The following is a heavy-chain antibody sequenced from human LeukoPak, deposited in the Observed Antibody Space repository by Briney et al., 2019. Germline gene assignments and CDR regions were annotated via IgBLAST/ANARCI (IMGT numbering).Heavy chain of an antibody. CDR1: GYTFTSYG. D-gene: IGHD4-23*01. CDR3: ARGPLFGWELRPFDP. Sequence: ASVKVSCKASGYTFTSYGISWVRQAPGQALEWLGWISAYNDNTNNAQKLQGRVTMTTDTSTSTAYMELRSLRSDDTAVYYCARGPLFGWELRPFDPWGQGTLVTVSS. CDR2: ISAYNDNT. V-gene: IGHV1-18*01. J-gene: IGHJ5*02.